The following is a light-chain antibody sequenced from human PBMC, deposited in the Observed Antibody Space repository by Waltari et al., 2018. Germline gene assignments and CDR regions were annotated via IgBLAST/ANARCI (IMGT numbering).Light chain of an antibody. V-gene: IGLV1-40*01. CDR1: SSNIGAGYD. J-gene: IGLJ2*01. CDR2: GNS. CDR3: QSYDSSLSGSV. Sequence: QSVLTQPPSVSGAPGQRVTISCTGSSSNIGAGYDVHWYQQLPGTAPKLLIYGNSNRTSGVPDRFSGSKSGTSASLAITGLQAEDEADYYGQSYDSSLSGSVFGGGTKLTVL.